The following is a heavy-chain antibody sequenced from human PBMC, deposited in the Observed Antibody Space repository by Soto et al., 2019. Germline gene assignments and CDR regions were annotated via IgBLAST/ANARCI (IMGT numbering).Heavy chain of an antibody. V-gene: IGHV3-33*01. CDR1: GFMFSSHG. J-gene: IGHJ4*02. CDR2: IWYDGSNK. Sequence: QVQLVESGGGEVQPGRSLRLSCAASGFMFSSHGMHWIRQAPGKGLEWVAVIWYDGSNKYYADSVKGRFTISRDNSKNTLYLQMNSLRVEDTAVYYCGPDTLDYWGQGTLVTVSS. CDR3: GPDTLDY.